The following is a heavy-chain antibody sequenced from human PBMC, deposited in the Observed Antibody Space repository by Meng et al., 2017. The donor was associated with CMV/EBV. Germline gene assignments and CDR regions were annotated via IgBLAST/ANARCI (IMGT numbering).Heavy chain of an antibody. V-gene: IGHV3-7*01. D-gene: IGHD3-22*01. CDR1: GFTFSSYW. CDR2: IKQDGSEK. Sequence: ASGFTFSSYWMSWVRQAPGKGLEWVANIKQDGSEKYYVDSVKGRFTISRDNAKNSLYLQMNTLRAEDTAVYYCARLLYFYAGSHVDYWGQGTLVTVSS. CDR3: ARLLYFYAGSHVDY. J-gene: IGHJ4*02.